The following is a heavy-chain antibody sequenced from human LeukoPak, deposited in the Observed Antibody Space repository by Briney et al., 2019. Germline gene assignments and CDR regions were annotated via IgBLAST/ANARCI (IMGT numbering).Heavy chain of an antibody. Sequence: GGSLRLSCAASGFTLSSYAMTWVRQAPGRGLEWVSSVDGGGGGTYYADSVKGRFTISRDNAKDTLYLQMNSLRVEDTAVYYCARVADGDKYGGRDYWGQGALVIVSS. V-gene: IGHV3-23*01. CDR3: ARVADGDKYGGRDY. CDR1: GFTLSSYA. CDR2: VDGGGGGT. D-gene: IGHD5-24*01. J-gene: IGHJ4*02.